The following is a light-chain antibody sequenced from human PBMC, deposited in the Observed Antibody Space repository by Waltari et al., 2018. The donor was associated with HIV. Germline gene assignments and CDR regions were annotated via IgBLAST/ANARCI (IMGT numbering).Light chain of an antibody. CDR3: QQYYSHPLT. J-gene: IGKJ2*01. V-gene: IGKV4-1*01. CDR2: GAS. CDR1: QCVWSTTPNGTY. Sequence: DTVLTQSPDSLTVSLGERATINCKNSQCVWSTTPNGTYLTWYQQKPGNAPKLLISGASGRRSGVPDRFSGGGFGTDFTLTISSLQPDDLAVYYCQQYYSHPLTFGQGTKLEI.